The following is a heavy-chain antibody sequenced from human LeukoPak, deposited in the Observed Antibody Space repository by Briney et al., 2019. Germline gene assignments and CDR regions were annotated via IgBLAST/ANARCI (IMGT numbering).Heavy chain of an antibody. J-gene: IGHJ4*02. Sequence: GGSLRLSCAASGFTFSSYAMHWVRQAPGKGLEWVAVISYDGSNKYYADSVKGRFTISRDNSKNTLYLQMNSLRAEDTAVYYCARPPNYYGSGSYYNGYYFDYWGQGTLVTVSS. V-gene: IGHV3-30-3*01. D-gene: IGHD3-10*01. CDR1: GFTFSSYA. CDR3: ARPPNYYGSGSYYNGYYFDY. CDR2: ISYDGSNK.